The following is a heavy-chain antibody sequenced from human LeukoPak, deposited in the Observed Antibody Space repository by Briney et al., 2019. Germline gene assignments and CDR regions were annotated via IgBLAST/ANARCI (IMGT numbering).Heavy chain of an antibody. V-gene: IGHV4-34*01. Sequence: SETLSLTCAVYGGSSSGYYWGWIRQPPGRGLEWIGSIYYSGSTYYNPSLKSRVTISVDTSKNQFSLKLSSVTAADTAVYYCARVEGSSWPPYYYYYMDVWGKGTTVTVSS. CDR2: IYYSGST. J-gene: IGHJ6*03. CDR3: ARVEGSSWPPYYYYYMDV. D-gene: IGHD6-13*01. CDR1: GGSSSGYY.